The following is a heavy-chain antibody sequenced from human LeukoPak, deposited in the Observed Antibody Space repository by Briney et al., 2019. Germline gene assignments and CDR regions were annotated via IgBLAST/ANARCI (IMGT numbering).Heavy chain of an antibody. Sequence: ASVRVSCKASGYTFTSYAMHWVRQAPGQRLEWMGWINAGNGNTKYSQKFQGRVTITRDTSASTAYMELSSLRSEDTAVYYCARGEIGGNFDPWGQGTLVTVSS. CDR2: INAGNGNT. CDR1: GYTFTSYA. D-gene: IGHD4-23*01. J-gene: IGHJ5*02. CDR3: ARGEIGGNFDP. V-gene: IGHV1-3*01.